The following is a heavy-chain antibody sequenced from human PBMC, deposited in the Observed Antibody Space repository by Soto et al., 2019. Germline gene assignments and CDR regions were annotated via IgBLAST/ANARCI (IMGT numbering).Heavy chain of an antibody. CDR3: ARDKCYALAV. J-gene: IGHJ6*02. Sequence: EVQLVESGGGFVQPGGSLRLSCAASGFDFSNSWMHWVRQVPGKGLVWVSHINSDGSSTTYADSVKGRFTISRDNARTTVYMQLDGLRVEDTAVYYCARDKCYALAVWGQGTTVTVSS. CDR1: GFDFSNSW. D-gene: IGHD2-15*01. CDR2: INSDGSST. V-gene: IGHV3-74*03.